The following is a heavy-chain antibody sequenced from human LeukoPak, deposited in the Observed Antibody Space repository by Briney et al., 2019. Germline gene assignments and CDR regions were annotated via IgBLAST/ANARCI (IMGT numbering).Heavy chain of an antibody. D-gene: IGHD3-10*01. CDR3: ARVLRRITMVRGVTNWFDP. J-gene: IGHJ5*02. Sequence: PSETLSLTCAVYGGSFSGYYWSWIRQPPGKGLEWIGEINHSGSTNYNPSLKSRVTISVDTSKNQFSLKLSSVTAADTAVYYCARVLRRITMVRGVTNWFDPGGQGTRVTVSA. V-gene: IGHV4-34*01. CDR2: INHSGST. CDR1: GGSFSGYY.